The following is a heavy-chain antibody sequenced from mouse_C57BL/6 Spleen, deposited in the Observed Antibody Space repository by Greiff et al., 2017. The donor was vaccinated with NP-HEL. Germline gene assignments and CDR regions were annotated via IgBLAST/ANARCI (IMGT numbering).Heavy chain of an antibody. D-gene: IGHD1-1*01. CDR3: AIEGPYYGSSYNAMDY. V-gene: IGHV1-74*01. J-gene: IGHJ4*01. Sequence: QVQLQQPGAELVKPGASVKVSCKASGYTFTSYWMHWVKQRPGQGLEWIGRIHPSDSDTNYTQKFKGKATLTVDKSSSTAYMQLSSLTSEDSAVYYCAIEGPYYGSSYNAMDYWGQGTSVTVSS. CDR2: IHPSDSDT. CDR1: GYTFTSYW.